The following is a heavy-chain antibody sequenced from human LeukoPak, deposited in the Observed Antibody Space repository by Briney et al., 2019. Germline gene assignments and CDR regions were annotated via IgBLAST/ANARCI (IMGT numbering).Heavy chain of an antibody. J-gene: IGHJ5*02. Sequence: GESLKISCKGSGYSFTSYWIGWVRQLPGKGLEWMGIIYPGDSDTRYSPSFQGQVTISADKSISTAYLQWSSLKASDTAMYYRARLMGYCSGGSCYSFWFDPWGQGTLVTVSS. CDR1: GYSFTSYW. CDR2: IYPGDSDT. V-gene: IGHV5-51*01. CDR3: ARLMGYCSGGSCYSFWFDP. D-gene: IGHD2-15*01.